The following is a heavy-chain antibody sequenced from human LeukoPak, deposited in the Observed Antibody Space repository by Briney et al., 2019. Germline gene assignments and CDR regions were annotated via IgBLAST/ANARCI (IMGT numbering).Heavy chain of an antibody. V-gene: IGHV3-23*01. J-gene: IGHJ4*02. CDR2: ISGSGGST. D-gene: IGHD5-24*01. Sequence: GGSLRLYCAASGFTFSSYAMSWVRQAPGKGLEWVSGISGSGGSTYYADSVKGRFTISRDNSKNTLYLQMNGLRAEDTAVYYCAKDAPLDGYNSYFDYWGQGTLVTVSS. CDR1: GFTFSSYA. CDR3: AKDAPLDGYNSYFDY.